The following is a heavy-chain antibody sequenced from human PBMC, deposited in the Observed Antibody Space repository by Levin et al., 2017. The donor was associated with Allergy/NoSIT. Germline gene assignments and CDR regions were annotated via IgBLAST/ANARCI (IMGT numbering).Heavy chain of an antibody. D-gene: IGHD2-2*01. Sequence: PGGSLRLSCAASGFTFDDYTMHWVRQAPGKGPEWVSLISWDGVNTYYADSVKGRFTISRDNSKNSLYLQMNSLRTEDTALYYCAKDFLPASIGNYYYREVWGKGTTVTVSS. CDR2: ISWDGVNT. J-gene: IGHJ6*03. CDR3: AKDFLPASIGNYYYREV. V-gene: IGHV3-43*01. CDR1: GFTFDDYT.